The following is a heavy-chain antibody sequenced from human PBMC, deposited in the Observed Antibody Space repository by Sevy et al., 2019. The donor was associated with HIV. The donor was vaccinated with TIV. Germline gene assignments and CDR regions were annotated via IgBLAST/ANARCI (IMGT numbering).Heavy chain of an antibody. Sequence: GGSLRLSCAASGFILRNYVMHWVRQAPGKGLEWVAAVSFDGSDKFYAASVKGRFTISRDNSKNRLYLQTNSLRAEDTAVYYCARDQAGPSDDYYYYYGMDLWGQGTTVTVSS. CDR1: GFILRNYV. CDR3: ARDQAGPSDDYYYYYGMDL. D-gene: IGHD3-10*01. J-gene: IGHJ6*02. CDR2: VSFDGSDK. V-gene: IGHV3-30-3*01.